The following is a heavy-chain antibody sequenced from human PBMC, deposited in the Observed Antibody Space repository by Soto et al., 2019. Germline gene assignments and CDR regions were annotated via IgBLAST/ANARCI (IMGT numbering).Heavy chain of an antibody. V-gene: IGHV3-23*01. CDR3: AKDRYSGGVVVASTPDRGYFDC. J-gene: IGHJ4*02. D-gene: IGHD2-15*01. CDR1: GFTFSSYA. CDR2: ISGSGGST. Sequence: EVQLLESGGGLVQPGGSLRLSCAASGFTFSSYAMSWVRQAPGKGLEWVSAISGSGGSTYYADSVKGRFTISRDNSKNTLYLQMNSLRAEDTAVYYCAKDRYSGGVVVASTPDRGYFDCWGQGTLVTVSS.